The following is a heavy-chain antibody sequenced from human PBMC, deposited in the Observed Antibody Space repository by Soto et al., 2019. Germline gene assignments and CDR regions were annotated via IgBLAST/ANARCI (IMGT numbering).Heavy chain of an antibody. CDR2: ISAYNGNT. CDR1: GYTFTSYG. D-gene: IGHD3-10*01. J-gene: IGHJ5*02. V-gene: IGHV1-18*01. Sequence: GASVKVSCKASGYTFTSYGISWVRQAPGQGLEWMGWISAYNGNTNYAQKLQGRVTMTTDTSTSTAYMELRSLRSDDTALYYCARDPLGTMVRGWFDPWGQGTLVTVSS. CDR3: ARDPLGTMVRGWFDP.